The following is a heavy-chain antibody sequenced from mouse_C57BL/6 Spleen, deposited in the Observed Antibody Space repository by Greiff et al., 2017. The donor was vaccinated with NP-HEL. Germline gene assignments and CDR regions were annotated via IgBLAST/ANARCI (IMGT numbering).Heavy chain of an antibody. J-gene: IGHJ2*01. CDR3: ARTRDYYGSSYPYYFDY. CDR1: GYTFTSYW. CDR2: IYPGSGST. Sequence: QVQLKQPGAELVKPGASVKMSCKASGYTFTSYWITWVKQRPGQGLEWIGDIYPGSGSTNYNEKFKSKATLTVDTSSSTAYMQLSSLTSEDSAVYYCARTRDYYGSSYPYYFDYWGQGTTLTVSS. D-gene: IGHD1-1*01. V-gene: IGHV1-55*01.